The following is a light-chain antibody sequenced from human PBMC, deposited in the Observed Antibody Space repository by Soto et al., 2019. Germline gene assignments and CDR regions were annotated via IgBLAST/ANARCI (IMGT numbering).Light chain of an antibody. CDR1: SSDVGNYNR. Sequence: QSALTQPPSVSGSPGQSVAISCTGTSSDVGNYNRVSWYQQPPGTAPKLMIYEVNNRPSGVPDRFSGSKSGNTASLTISGLQAEDEADYYCCSYTTSSTYVFGNGTKVXVL. J-gene: IGLJ1*01. CDR3: CSYTTSSTYV. CDR2: EVN. V-gene: IGLV2-18*02.